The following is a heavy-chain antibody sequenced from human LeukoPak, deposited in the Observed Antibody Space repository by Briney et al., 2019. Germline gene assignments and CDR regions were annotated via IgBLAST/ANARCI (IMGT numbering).Heavy chain of an antibody. V-gene: IGHV1-2*06. CDR2: INPNSGCT. Sequence: AVKVSCKASGGTFSSYAISWVRQAPGQGLEWMGRINPNSGCTNYAQRFQGRVTMTRDTSISTAYTEMIRLRSDDTTVYYCAREFYDSSGYYYSHLDYWGQGTLVTVSS. D-gene: IGHD3-22*01. J-gene: IGHJ4*02. CDR1: GGTFSSYA. CDR3: AREFYDSSGYYYSHLDY.